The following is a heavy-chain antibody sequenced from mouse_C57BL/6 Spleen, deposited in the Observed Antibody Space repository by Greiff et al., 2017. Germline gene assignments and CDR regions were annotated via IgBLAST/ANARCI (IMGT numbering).Heavy chain of an antibody. V-gene: IGHV1-50*01. Sequence: VKLQQPGAELVKPGASVKLSCKASGYTFTSYWMQWVKQRPGQGLEWIGEIDPSDSYTNYNQKFKGKATLTVDTSSSTAYMQLSSLTSEDSAVYYCAGASNGYYAMDYWGQGTSVTVSS. D-gene: IGHD2-10*02. J-gene: IGHJ4*01. CDR2: IDPSDSYT. CDR1: GYTFTSYW. CDR3: AGASNGYYAMDY.